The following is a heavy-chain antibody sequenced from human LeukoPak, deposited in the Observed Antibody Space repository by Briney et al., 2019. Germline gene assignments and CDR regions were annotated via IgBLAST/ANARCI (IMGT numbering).Heavy chain of an antibody. J-gene: IGHJ4*02. CDR2: IYHSGST. V-gene: IGHV4-30-2*01. Sequence: SQTLSLTCTVSGGSISSGGYYWSWIRQPPGKGLEWIGYIYHSGSTYYNPSLKSRVTISVDRSKNQFSLKLSSVTAADTAVYYCARYGLSDYFDYWGQGTLVTVSS. CDR3: ARYGLSDYFDY. CDR1: GGSISSGGYY. D-gene: IGHD2-2*03.